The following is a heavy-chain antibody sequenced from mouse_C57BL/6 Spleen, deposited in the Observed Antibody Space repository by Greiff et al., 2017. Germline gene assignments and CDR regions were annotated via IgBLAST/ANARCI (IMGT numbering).Heavy chain of an antibody. Sequence: EVNVVESGGDLVKPGGSLKLSCAASGFTFSSYGMSWVRPTPDKRLEWVATIRTGGSYTYYPDSVKGRFTISRDNSNNTLYLQMSSLKSEDTADYDCARQGGGSPSRDYWGQGTTLTVSS. CDR1: GFTFSSYG. CDR2: IRTGGSYT. V-gene: IGHV5-6*01. J-gene: IGHJ2*01. CDR3: ARQGGGSPSRDY.